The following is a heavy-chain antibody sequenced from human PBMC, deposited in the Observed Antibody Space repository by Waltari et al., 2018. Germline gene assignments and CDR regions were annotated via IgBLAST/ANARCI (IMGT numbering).Heavy chain of an antibody. V-gene: IGHV4-39*07. J-gene: IGHJ3*02. Sequence: QLQLQESGPGLVKPSETLSLTCTVSGGSISSSSYYWGWMRQPPGKGLEWIGSIYYSGSTYYNPSLKSRVTISVDTSKNQFSLKLSSVTAADTAVYYCAREGNWSDAFDIWGQGTMVTVSS. D-gene: IGHD1-20*01. CDR1: GGSISSSSYY. CDR3: AREGNWSDAFDI. CDR2: IYYSGST.